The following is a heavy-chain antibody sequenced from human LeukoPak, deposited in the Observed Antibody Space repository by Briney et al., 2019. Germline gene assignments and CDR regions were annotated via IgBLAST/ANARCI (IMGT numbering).Heavy chain of an antibody. D-gene: IGHD3-10*01. CDR2: INPNSGGT. J-gene: IGHJ3*02. CDR3: ARVLLWFGEDLYDAFDI. CDR1: GYTSTGYY. Sequence: ASVKVSCKASGYTSTGYYMHWVRQAPGQGLEWMGWINPNSGGTNYAQKFQGRVTMTRDTSISTAYMELSRLRSDDTAVYYCARVLLWFGEDLYDAFDIWGQGTMVTVSS. V-gene: IGHV1-2*02.